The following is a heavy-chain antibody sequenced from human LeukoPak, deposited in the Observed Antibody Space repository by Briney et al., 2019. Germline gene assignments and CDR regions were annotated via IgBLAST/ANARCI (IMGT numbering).Heavy chain of an antibody. V-gene: IGHV3-21*01. CDR2: ISSSSSYI. D-gene: IGHD7-27*01. CDR1: GFTFSSYS. Sequence: GGSLRLSCAASGFTFSSYSMNWVRQAPGKGLEWVSCISSSSSYISYADSVRGRFTISRDNAKNSLYLQMNSLRAEDTAVYYCARDPSPSLTGEQGAYYFDYWGQGTLVTVST. J-gene: IGHJ4*02. CDR3: ARDPSPSLTGEQGAYYFDY.